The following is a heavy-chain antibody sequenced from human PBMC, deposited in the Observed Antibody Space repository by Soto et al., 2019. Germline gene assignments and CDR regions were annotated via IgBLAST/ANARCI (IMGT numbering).Heavy chain of an antibody. V-gene: IGHV1-18*01. CDR1: GYSFTNYG. Sequence: QDQLVQSGVEVKKPGASVKVSCKASGYSFTNYGITWLRQAPGKGFEWMEWISAYNGNTNYAQKFQGRVTMTTDASTSTAYLELRSLRSDDTAVYYCARDRGVAPPVAGNTHYYYYMDVWGKGTTVTVSS. CDR3: ARDRGVAPPVAGNTHYYYYMDV. D-gene: IGHD6-19*01. J-gene: IGHJ6*03. CDR2: ISAYNGNT.